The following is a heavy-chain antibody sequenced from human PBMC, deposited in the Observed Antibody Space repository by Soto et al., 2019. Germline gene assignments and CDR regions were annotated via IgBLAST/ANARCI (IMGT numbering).Heavy chain of an antibody. V-gene: IGHV4-30-4*01. D-gene: IGHD1-7*01. CDR2: IYFNGKA. J-gene: IGHJ4*02. CDR3: AHDSHGGNTFFDI. Sequence: VQLQESGPGLVRPSETLALTCTVSGGSVSSGNVYWSWIRQSPGKGLEWIGRIYFNGKAYYSPSLKSRLAISLDTSNNHFSLKLTSVSAADTAVYYCAHDSHGGNTFFDIWGQGAPVTVSS. CDR1: GGSVSSGNVY.